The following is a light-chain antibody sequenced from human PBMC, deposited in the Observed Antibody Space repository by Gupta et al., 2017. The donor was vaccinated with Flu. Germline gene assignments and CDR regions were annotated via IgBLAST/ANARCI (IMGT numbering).Light chain of an antibody. CDR1: QSVLYSSNNKNY. V-gene: IGKV4-1*01. CDR2: WAS. J-gene: IGKJ1*01. Sequence: DIVLTQSPASLAASLGERATINCKSSQSVLYSSNNKNYLAWYQQKPGQPPKLLIYWASTRESGVPDRFSGSGSGTDFTLTISSLQAEDVAVYYCQQYHSPPWTFGQGTKVEIK. CDR3: QQYHSPPWT.